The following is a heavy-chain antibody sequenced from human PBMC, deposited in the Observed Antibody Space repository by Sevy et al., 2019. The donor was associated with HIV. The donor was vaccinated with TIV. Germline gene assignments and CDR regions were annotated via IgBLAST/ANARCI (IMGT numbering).Heavy chain of an antibody. V-gene: IGHV3-15*01. CDR1: GFTFSNAW. CDR2: IKSITDGGTT. J-gene: IGHJ6*02. CDR3: TTTRDYGDYAGGMDV. Sequence: GGSLRLSCAASGFTFSNAWMSWVRQAPGKGLEWVGRIKSITDGGTTDYAAPVKGRFTISRDDSKTTLYLQMNGLKTEDTAVYYCTTTRDYGDYAGGMDVWGQGTTVTVSS. D-gene: IGHD4-17*01.